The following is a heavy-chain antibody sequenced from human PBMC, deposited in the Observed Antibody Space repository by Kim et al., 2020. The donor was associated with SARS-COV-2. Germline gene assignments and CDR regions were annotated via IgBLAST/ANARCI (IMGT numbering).Heavy chain of an antibody. D-gene: IGHD4-17*01. CDR3: VRVLVQPDGVESFDY. Sequence: RCQGRVTMTKNTSKSTAYMELGSLTSEDTAVYYCVRVLVQPDGVESFDYWGQGTLVTVSS. J-gene: IGHJ4*02. V-gene: IGHV1-8*01.